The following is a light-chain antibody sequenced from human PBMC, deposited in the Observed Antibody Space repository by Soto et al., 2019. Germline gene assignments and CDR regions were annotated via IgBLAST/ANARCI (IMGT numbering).Light chain of an antibody. J-gene: IGLJ2*01. Sequence: QSALTQPASVSGSPGQSITISCTGTSSDVGTYNLVSWYQQHPGKAPKLIIYEGSKRPSGVSNRFSGSKSGITASLTISGLQAEDEADYYCCSYATTNTPFGGGTKLT. CDR3: CSYATTNTP. V-gene: IGLV2-23*01. CDR2: EGS. CDR1: SSDVGTYNL.